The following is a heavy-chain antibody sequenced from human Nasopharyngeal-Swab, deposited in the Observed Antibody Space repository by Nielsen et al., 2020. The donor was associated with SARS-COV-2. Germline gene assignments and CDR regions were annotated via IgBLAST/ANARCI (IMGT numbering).Heavy chain of an antibody. V-gene: IGHV3-30-3*01. Sequence: GGSLRLSCAASGLTFSDYAMHWVRQAPGKGLEWVGVISYDGSNKYYAGSVKGRFTMSRDNSKNTLYLQMNSLRAEDTAVYYCARGIAVAGFDYWGQGTLVTVSS. D-gene: IGHD6-19*01. CDR2: ISYDGSNK. CDR1: GLTFSDYA. J-gene: IGHJ4*02. CDR3: ARGIAVAGFDY.